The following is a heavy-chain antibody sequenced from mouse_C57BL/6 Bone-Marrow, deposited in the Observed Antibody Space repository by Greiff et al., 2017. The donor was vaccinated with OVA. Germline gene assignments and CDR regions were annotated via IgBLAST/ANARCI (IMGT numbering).Heavy chain of an antibody. CDR1: GYTFTSYW. CDR2: IYPGSGST. Sequence: VQLQQPGAELVKPGASVKMSCQASGYTFTSYWITWVKQRPGQGLAWIGDIYPGSGSTNYNEPFKSKATLTVDTSSSTAYMQLSSLTSEDSAVYYCALLWYFDVWGTGTTVTVSS. V-gene: IGHV1-55*01. CDR3: ALLWYFDV. J-gene: IGHJ1*03.